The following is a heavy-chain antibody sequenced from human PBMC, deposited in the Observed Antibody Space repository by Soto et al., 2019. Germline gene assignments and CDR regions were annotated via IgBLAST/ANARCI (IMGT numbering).Heavy chain of an antibody. CDR2: VYYGGAIFYSGNI. Sequence: SETLSLTCTVSGDSISSSNSHWGWTRQPPGKGLEYIGSVYYGGAIFYSGNIYYNPSLKSRVTISVDTSKNQFSLRLSSVTAADTGVYYCVRYDRIHMKPYCPEGFHIWGQGAMVTV. V-gene: IGHV4-39*01. CDR3: VRYDRIHMKPYCPEGFHI. D-gene: IGHD3-3*01. CDR1: GDSISSSNSH. J-gene: IGHJ3*02.